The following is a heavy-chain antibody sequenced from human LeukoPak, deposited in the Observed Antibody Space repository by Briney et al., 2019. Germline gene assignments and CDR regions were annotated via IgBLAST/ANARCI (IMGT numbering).Heavy chain of an antibody. V-gene: IGHV3-7*01. CDR3: ASKGTWSGYSDY. Sequence: GGSLRLSCAASGFTFNSYWMFWVRQAPGKGLEWVANIKQDGSDQYYVDSVKGRFTISRDNAKNSLFLQMNSLRAEDTAVYYCASKGTWSGYSDYWGQGTLVTVSS. CDR2: IKQDGSDQ. CDR1: GFTFNSYW. J-gene: IGHJ4*02. D-gene: IGHD3-3*01.